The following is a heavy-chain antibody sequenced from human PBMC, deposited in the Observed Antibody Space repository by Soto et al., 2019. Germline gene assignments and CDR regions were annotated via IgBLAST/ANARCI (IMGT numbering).Heavy chain of an antibody. Sequence: QVQLVQSGAEVKKPGASVQVSCKASGYTCTSYHMHWVRQAPGQGLEWMGIINPSGGSTSYAQKFQGRVTMTRDTSTSTVYIDLSSLRSEDTAVYYCARVRRDGYNSGPRDFYFDYWGQGTLVTVSS. CDR3: ARVRRDGYNSGPRDFYFDY. CDR1: GYTCTSYH. J-gene: IGHJ4*02. D-gene: IGHD5-12*01. V-gene: IGHV1-46*03. CDR2: INPSGGST.